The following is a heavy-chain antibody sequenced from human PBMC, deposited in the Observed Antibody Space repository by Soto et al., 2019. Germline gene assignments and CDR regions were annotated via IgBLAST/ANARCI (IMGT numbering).Heavy chain of an antibody. CDR1: GGSIRSGCYY. CDR2: IYYSGRT. V-gene: IGHV4-31*03. J-gene: IGHJ6*02. CDR3: AASCVGCGGFNYYGMDV. Sequence: QVQLQESGPGLVKPSQTLSLTCTVSGGSIRSGCYYWSWIRQHPGKGLEWIGYIYYSGRTYYNPSLKSRVTLSVDTSKNQFSLMLSSVTAADTAVYYCAASCVGCGGFNYYGMDVWGQGTTVTVSS. D-gene: IGHD2-21*01.